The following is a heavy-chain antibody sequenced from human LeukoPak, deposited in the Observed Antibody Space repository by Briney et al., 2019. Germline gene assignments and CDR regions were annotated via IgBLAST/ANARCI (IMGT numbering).Heavy chain of an antibody. V-gene: IGHV3-23*01. Sequence: PGGAPRLFCAASSFTFSTSGMSSGRRAPGKGLEWVSASSGSGSSTYYADSVTGRFTISRDNSRNTLYLQMNSLRADDTAVYYCAKDGVEPRGQGTLVTVSS. CDR2: SSGSGSST. CDR3: AKDGVEP. D-gene: IGHD3-3*01. J-gene: IGHJ5*02. CDR1: SFTFSTSG.